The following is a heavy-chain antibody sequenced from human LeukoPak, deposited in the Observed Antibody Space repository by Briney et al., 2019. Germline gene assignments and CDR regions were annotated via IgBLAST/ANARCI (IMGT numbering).Heavy chain of an antibody. CDR3: ARVAPGTGFVY. J-gene: IGHJ4*02. Sequence: GGSLRLSCAASGFTFCSYTMNWVRQAPGKGLGWVSCISSGGSNIYYADSVKGRFTISRDKAKNSLYLQMNSLRAEDTAVYYCARVAPGTGFVYWGQGTLVTVSS. D-gene: IGHD6-13*01. V-gene: IGHV3-21*01. CDR2: ISSGGSNI. CDR1: GFTFCSYT.